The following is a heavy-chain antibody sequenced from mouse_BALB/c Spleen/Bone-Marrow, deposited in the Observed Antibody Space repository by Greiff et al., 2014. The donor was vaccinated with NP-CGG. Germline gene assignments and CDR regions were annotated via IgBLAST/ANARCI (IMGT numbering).Heavy chain of an antibody. CDR1: GFNIKDTY. CDR3: ASYVYGYYFDY. J-gene: IGHJ2*01. Sequence: VHVKQSGAELVKPGASVKLSCTASGFNIKDTYTHWVKQRPEQGLEWIGRIDPANVNTKYDPKFQGKATITADTSSNTAYLQLSSLTSEDTAVYYCASYVYGYYFDYWGQGTTLTVSS. D-gene: IGHD1-1*01. CDR2: IDPANVNT. V-gene: IGHV14-3*02.